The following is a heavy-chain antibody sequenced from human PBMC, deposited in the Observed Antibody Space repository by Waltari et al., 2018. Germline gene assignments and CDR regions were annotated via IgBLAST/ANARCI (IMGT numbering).Heavy chain of an antibody. Sequence: QVQLVQYGAEVKKPGSAVKVSCKASGGTFSSYASSWVRQAPGQGLEWMGGIIPFFGTSNSAQKCPCRVTITADESTITAYMELTSLRSEDTAVYYCARAPVRAAAGYYWFDPWGQGTLVTVSS. CDR1: GGTFSSYA. J-gene: IGHJ5*02. V-gene: IGHV1-69*01. D-gene: IGHD6-13*01. CDR2: IIPFFGTS. CDR3: ARAPVRAAAGYYWFDP.